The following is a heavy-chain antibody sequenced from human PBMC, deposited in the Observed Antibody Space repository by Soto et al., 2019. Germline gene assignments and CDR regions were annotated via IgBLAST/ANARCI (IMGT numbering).Heavy chain of an antibody. CDR2: IKEDGSEK. V-gene: IGHV3-7*01. Sequence: EVQLVESGGDLVQPGGSLRLSCADSRFTFSGYWMYWVRQAPGKGLYWVANIKEDGSEKNYVDSVRGRFTISRDNAKNSLYLQMNSLRAEDTAVYYCVRGARIWGQGTMVTVS. J-gene: IGHJ3*02. CDR1: RFTFSGYW. CDR3: VRGARI.